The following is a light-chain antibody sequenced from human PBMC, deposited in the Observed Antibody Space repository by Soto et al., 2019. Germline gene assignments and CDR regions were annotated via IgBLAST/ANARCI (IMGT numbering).Light chain of an antibody. CDR2: GAS. V-gene: IGKV1-27*01. CDR3: QKYDSAPLS. J-gene: IGKJ4*01. Sequence: DIQMTQSPSSLTASIGARVTISCRASQGFSNSLAGYQQKPGKVPTLLIYGASILQSGIPSRFSGSGSGTEFTLTISCLQPEDVATYFCQKYDSAPLSFGGGTKVEIK. CDR1: QGFSNS.